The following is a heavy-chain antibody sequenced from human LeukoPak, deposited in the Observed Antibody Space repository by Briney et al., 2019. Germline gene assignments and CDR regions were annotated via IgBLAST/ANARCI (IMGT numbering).Heavy chain of an antibody. CDR2: INHSGST. CDR3: ALAAMVGGRVDY. V-gene: IGHV4-34*01. CDR1: GGSFSGYY. J-gene: IGHJ4*02. D-gene: IGHD5-18*01. Sequence: SETLSLTCAVYGGSFSGYYWSWIRQPPGKGLEWIGEINHSGSTNYNPSLKSRVTISVDTSKNQFSLKLSSVTAADTAVYYCALAAMVGGRVDYWGQGTLVTVSP.